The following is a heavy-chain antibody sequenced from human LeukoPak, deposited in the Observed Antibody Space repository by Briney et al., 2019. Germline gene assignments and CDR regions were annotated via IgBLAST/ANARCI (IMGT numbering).Heavy chain of an antibody. CDR2: ISGSGGST. CDR1: GFTFSSYA. D-gene: IGHD3-22*01. Sequence: PGGSLRLSCAASGFTFSSYAMSWVRQAPGKGLEWVSAISGSGGSTYYADSVKGRFTISRDNSKNTPYLQMNSLRAEDTAVYYCARYNYYDSSGYDYWGQGTLVTVSS. J-gene: IGHJ4*02. CDR3: ARYNYYDSSGYDY. V-gene: IGHV3-23*01.